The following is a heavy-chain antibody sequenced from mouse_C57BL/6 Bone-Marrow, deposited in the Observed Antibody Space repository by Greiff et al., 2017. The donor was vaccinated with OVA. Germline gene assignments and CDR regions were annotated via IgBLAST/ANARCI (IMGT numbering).Heavy chain of an antibody. V-gene: IGHV1-81*01. CDR1: GYTFTSYG. CDR2: IYPRSGNT. J-gene: IGHJ3*01. CDR3: ARFTAY. Sequence: VQLQQSGAELARPGASVKLSCKASGYTFTSYGISWVKQRTGQGLEWIGEIYPRSGNTYYNEKFKGKATLTADKSSSTAYMELRSLTSEDSAVYFYARFTAYWGQGTLVTVSA.